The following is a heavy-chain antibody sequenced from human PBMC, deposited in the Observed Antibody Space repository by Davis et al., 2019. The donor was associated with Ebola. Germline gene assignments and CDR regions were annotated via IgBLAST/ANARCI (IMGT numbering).Heavy chain of an antibody. J-gene: IGHJ4*02. V-gene: IGHV3-30*04. CDR3: AKDPYSSTSRSDY. D-gene: IGHD6-6*01. Sequence: GESLKISCAASGFTFSSYAMHWVRQAPGKGLEWVALISYDGSNRNYADSVKGRFTISRDNSENTVYLQMNSLRVEDTAIYYCAKDPYSSTSRSDYWGQGTLVTVSS. CDR1: GFTFSSYA. CDR2: ISYDGSNR.